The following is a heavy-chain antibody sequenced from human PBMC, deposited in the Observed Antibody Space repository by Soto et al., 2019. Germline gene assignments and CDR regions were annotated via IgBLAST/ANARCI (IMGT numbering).Heavy chain of an antibody. CDR1: GFTFSNYA. CDR2: ISRSGGST. Sequence: EVQLLESGGGLVQPGGSLRLSCTASGFTFSNYAMSWVRQAPGKGLDWVSAISRSGGSTYYADSVKGRFTMSRDNSKNTLYLQMYSLRAEDTAVYYCARDLWGTVAGTSSGFWGQGTLVTVSS. J-gene: IGHJ4*02. V-gene: IGHV3-23*01. D-gene: IGHD6-19*01. CDR3: ARDLWGTVAGTSSGF.